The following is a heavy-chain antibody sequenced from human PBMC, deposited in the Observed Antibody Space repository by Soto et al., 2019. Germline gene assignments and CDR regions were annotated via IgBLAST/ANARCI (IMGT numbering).Heavy chain of an antibody. CDR3: ARAVATAGTRSFYYGLDV. Sequence: SQTLSLTCAISGDSVSSNSAGWNWIRQSPSRGLEWLGRTYYRSKWYNEYAVSVKSRITINPYTSKNQFSLHLNSVTPEDTAVYYCARAVATAGTRSFYYGLDVWGQGTTVTVSS. D-gene: IGHD6-13*01. V-gene: IGHV6-1*01. J-gene: IGHJ6*02. CDR1: GDSVSSNSAG. CDR2: TYYRSKWYN.